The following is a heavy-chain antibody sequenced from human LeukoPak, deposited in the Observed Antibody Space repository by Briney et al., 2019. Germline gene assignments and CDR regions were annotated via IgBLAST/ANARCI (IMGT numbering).Heavy chain of an antibody. CDR3: AREGYCSSFSCHFDY. D-gene: IGHD2-2*01. J-gene: IGHJ4*02. CDR2: ISSSSSTI. CDR1: GFTFSSYS. V-gene: IGHV3-48*01. Sequence: GGSLRLSCAASGFTFSSYSMNWVRQAPGKGLEWLSRISSSSSTIYYADAVKGRFTISRDNAKNSLYLQMNSLRAEDTAVYYCAREGYCSSFSCHFDYWGQGTLVTVSS.